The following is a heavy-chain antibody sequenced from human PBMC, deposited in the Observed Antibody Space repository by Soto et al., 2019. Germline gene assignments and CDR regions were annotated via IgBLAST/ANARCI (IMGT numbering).Heavy chain of an antibody. J-gene: IGHJ4*02. CDR2: IYYSGST. CDR3: ARGSAWGTGTPFDY. V-gene: IGHV4-31*03. Sequence: QVQLQESGPGLVKPSQTLSLTCTVSGGSISSGGYYWSWIRQHPGKGLEWIGYIYYSGSTYYNPSLKVRVTISGDTSKNQFSLKLSSVTAADTAVYYCARGSAWGTGTPFDYWGQGTLVTVSS. CDR1: GGSISSGGYY. D-gene: IGHD3-10*01.